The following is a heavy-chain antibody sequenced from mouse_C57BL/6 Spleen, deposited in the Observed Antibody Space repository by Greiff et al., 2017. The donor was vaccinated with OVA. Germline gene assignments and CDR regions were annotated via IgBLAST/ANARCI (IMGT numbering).Heavy chain of an antibody. CDR1: GFTFSDYG. Sequence: EVKLVESGGGLVKPGGSLKLSCAASGFTFSDYGMHWVRQAPEKGLEWVAYISSGSSTIYYADTVKGRFTISRDNAKNTLFLQMTSLRSEDTAMYYCARILYYGSSYDYWGQGTTLTVSS. CDR2: ISSGSSTI. CDR3: ARILYYGSSYDY. V-gene: IGHV5-17*01. D-gene: IGHD1-1*01. J-gene: IGHJ2*01.